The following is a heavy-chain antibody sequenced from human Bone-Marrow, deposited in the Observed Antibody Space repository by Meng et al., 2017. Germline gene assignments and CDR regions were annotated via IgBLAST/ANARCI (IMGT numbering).Heavy chain of an antibody. J-gene: IGHJ4*02. CDR3: VRGQLILRN. CDR2: INHSGSP. D-gene: IGHD2/OR15-2a*01. Sequence: QVQLQQWGAGLLKPSETLSLTCDVSGASLNGYYWTWIRQPPGKGLEWIGEINHSGSPDYNTSLKSRVTISVDTSKNQFSLKLSSVTAADTAVYYCVRGQLILRNWGQGTLVTVSS. V-gene: IGHV4-34*01. CDR1: GASLNGYY.